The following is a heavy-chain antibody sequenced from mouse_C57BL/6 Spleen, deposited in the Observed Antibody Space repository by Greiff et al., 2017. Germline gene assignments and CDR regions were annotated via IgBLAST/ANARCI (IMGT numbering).Heavy chain of an antibody. CDR3: ARKAYYSDYDAMDY. D-gene: IGHD2-12*01. CDR1: GYTFTSYW. J-gene: IGHJ4*01. CDR2: INPSSGYT. V-gene: IGHV1-7*01. Sequence: VQGVESGAELAKPGASVKLSCKASGYTFTSYWMHWVKQRPGQGLEWIGYINPSSGYTTYNQKLKDKATLTVDKSSSTAYMQQSSLPYVDSAVYYCARKAYYSDYDAMDYWGQGPSVTVSS.